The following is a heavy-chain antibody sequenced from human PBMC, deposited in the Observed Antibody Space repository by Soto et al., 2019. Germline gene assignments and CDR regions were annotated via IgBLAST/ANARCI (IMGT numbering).Heavy chain of an antibody. J-gene: IGHJ2*01. V-gene: IGHV6-1*01. CDR1: GDSVSSVTAT. CDR2: TYYRSKWYN. CDR3: ASDGSGFHWYFDV. Sequence: QVQLQQSGPGLVKPSQTLSLMCDISGDSVSSVTATWSWIRQSPSRGLEWLGRTYYRSKWYNDYAMAVKCRXVXTXDXXKNQVSLQLNSVTPEDTATYCCASDGSGFHWYFDVWGRGTLVTVSS. D-gene: IGHD6-19*01.